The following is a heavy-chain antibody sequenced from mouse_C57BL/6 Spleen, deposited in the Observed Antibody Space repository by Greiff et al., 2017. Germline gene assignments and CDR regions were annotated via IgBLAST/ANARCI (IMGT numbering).Heavy chain of an antibody. CDR2: IYPRSGNT. CDR1: GYTFTSYG. J-gene: IGHJ2*01. Sequence: QVQLQQSGAEMARPGASVKLSCKASGYTFTSYGISWVKQRTGQGLEWIGEIYPRSGNTYYNEQFKGKATLTADKSSSTAYMELRSLTSEDSAVYFCARPQTAHATGYFDYWSQGTTLTVSS. V-gene: IGHV1-81*01. D-gene: IGHD3-2*02. CDR3: ARPQTAHATGYFDY.